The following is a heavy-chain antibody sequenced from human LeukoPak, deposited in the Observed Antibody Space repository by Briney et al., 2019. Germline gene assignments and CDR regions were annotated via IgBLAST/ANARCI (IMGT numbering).Heavy chain of an antibody. CDR2: IWYDGSNK. V-gene: IGHV3-33*03. CDR1: GFTFSSYG. CDR3: AKDSISGWYASGY. D-gene: IGHD6-19*01. Sequence: GRSLRLSCAASGFTFSSYGMHWVRQAPGKGLEWVAVIWYDGSNKYYADSVKGRFTISRDNAKNSLYLQMNSLRAEDTAVYYCAKDSISGWYASGYWGQGTLVTVSS. J-gene: IGHJ4*02.